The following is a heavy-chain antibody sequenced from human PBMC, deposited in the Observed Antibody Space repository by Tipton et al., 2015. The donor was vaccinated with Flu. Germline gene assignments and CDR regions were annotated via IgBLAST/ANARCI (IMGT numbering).Heavy chain of an antibody. J-gene: IGHJ4*02. Sequence: SLRLSCAASGFTFNNAWMNWVRQAPGKGLEWVGLIKRKIDGGTTYYAAPVKGRFTISRDDSKNTLYLQMNSLKTEDAGVYYCTTRVYISGSYAGDCWGQGSLVTVSS. CDR3: TTRVYISGSYAGDC. CDR1: GFTFNNAW. CDR2: IKRKIDGGTT. V-gene: IGHV3-15*01. D-gene: IGHD6-19*01.